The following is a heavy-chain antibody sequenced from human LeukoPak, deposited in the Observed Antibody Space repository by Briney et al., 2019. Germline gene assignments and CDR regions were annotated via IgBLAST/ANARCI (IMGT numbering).Heavy chain of an antibody. CDR3: ATRYCSSTSCYAEYFQH. J-gene: IGHJ1*01. V-gene: IGHV1-2*02. CDR1: GYTFTGYY. D-gene: IGHD2-2*01. Sequence: GASVKVSCKASGYTFTGYYMHWVRQAPGQGLAWMGWINPNSGGTNYPQKFPGRVTMTRDTSISTAYMELSRLRSDDTAVYYCATRYCSSTSCYAEYFQHWGQGTLVTVSS. CDR2: INPNSGGT.